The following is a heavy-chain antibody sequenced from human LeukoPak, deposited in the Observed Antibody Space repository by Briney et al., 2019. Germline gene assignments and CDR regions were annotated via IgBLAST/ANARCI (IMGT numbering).Heavy chain of an antibody. CDR1: GFTFTSFG. CDR2: ISAYNGNT. CDR3: ARVDIAVAAFDI. V-gene: IGHV1-18*01. Sequence: ASVKVSCKASGFTFTSFGFSWVRQAPGQGLEWIGWISAYNGNTNYAQKLQGRVTMTTDTSTSTAYMELRSLRSDDTAVYYCARVDIAVAAFDIWGQGTMVTVSS. J-gene: IGHJ3*02. D-gene: IGHD6-19*01.